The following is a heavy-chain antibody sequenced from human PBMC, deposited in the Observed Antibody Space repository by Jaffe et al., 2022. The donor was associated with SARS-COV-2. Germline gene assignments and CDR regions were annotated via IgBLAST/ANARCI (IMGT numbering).Heavy chain of an antibody. Sequence: QLQLQESGPGLVKPSETLSLTCTVSGGSISSSSYYWGWIRQPPGKGLEWIGSIYYSGSTYYNPSLKSRVTISVDTSKNQFSLKLSSVTAADTAVYYCARREIAVAGPTDFDYWGQGTLVTVSS. V-gene: IGHV4-39*01. D-gene: IGHD6-19*01. CDR1: GGSISSSSYY. J-gene: IGHJ4*02. CDR3: ARREIAVAGPTDFDY. CDR2: IYYSGST.